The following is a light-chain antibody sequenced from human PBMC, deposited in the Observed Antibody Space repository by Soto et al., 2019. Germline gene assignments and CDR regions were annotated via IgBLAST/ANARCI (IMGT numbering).Light chain of an antibody. Sequence: EIVFTQSPATLSLSPGERATLSCRASQSVSNYLAWYQQKPGQAPRLLIYDPSNRATDIPARFSGSGSGTDFTLTISSLEPEDFAVYYCQQRSNCPPFTFGQGTRMEIK. CDR3: QQRSNCPPFT. CDR1: QSVSNY. V-gene: IGKV3-11*01. CDR2: DPS. J-gene: IGKJ5*01.